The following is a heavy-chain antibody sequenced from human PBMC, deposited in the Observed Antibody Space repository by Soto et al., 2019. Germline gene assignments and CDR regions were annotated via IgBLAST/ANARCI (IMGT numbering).Heavy chain of an antibody. CDR2: IYHSGSI. Sequence: TLSLTCAVSGGSISSGGYSGSWIRQPPGKGLEWIGYIYHSGSIYYNPSLKSRVTISVDRSKNQFSLKLSSVTAADTAVYYCARASNKRGNSYGPDYWGQGTLVTVSS. CDR3: ARASNKRGNSYGPDY. D-gene: IGHD5-18*01. V-gene: IGHV4-30-2*01. J-gene: IGHJ4*02. CDR1: GGSISSGGYS.